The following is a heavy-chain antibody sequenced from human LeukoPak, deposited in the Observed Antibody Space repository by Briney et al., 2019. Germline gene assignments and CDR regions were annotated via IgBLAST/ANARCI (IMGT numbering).Heavy chain of an antibody. CDR3: TSHLLSLQQLVMGDAFDI. D-gene: IGHD6-13*01. CDR1: GYTFTGYY. V-gene: IGHV1-2*02. Sequence: ASVKVSCKASGYTFTGYYMHWVRQAPGQGLEWMGWMNPNGGGTKYAQKFQGRVTMTGDTSISTAYMELSRLKSDDTAVYYCTSHLLSLQQLVMGDAFDIWGHGTMVTVSS. J-gene: IGHJ3*02. CDR2: MNPNGGGT.